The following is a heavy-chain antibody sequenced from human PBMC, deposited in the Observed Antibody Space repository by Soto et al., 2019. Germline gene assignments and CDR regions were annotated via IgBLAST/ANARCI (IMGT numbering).Heavy chain of an antibody. Sequence: QVQLVQSGAEVKKPGSSVKVSCKASGGTFSSYAISWVRQAPGQGLEWMGGIIPIFGTANYAQKFQGRVTITADKSTSTAYMELSSLRSEDTAVYYCARGPTYYDFWSGYPTYGMDVWGQGTTVTVSS. D-gene: IGHD3-3*01. J-gene: IGHJ6*02. CDR1: GGTFSSYA. CDR2: IIPIFGTA. CDR3: ARGPTYYDFWSGYPTYGMDV. V-gene: IGHV1-69*06.